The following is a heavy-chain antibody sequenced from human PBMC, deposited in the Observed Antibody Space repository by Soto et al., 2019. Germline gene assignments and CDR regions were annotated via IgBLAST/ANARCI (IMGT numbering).Heavy chain of an antibody. CDR1: GFTVSSNY. V-gene: IGHV3-53*01. CDR2: IYSGGST. CDR3: ARVSIPRYGMDV. Sequence: EGSLRLSCAASGFTVSSNYMSWVRQAPGKGLEWVSVIYSGGSTYYADSVKGRFTISRDNSKNTLYLQMNSLRAEDTAVYYCARVSIPRYGMDVWGQGTTVTVSS. J-gene: IGHJ6*02.